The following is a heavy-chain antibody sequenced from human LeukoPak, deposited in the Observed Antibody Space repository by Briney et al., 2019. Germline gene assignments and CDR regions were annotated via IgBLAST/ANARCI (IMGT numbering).Heavy chain of an antibody. Sequence: PSEILSLTCTVSGGSISSGDYYWSWIRQPPGKGLEWIGYIYYSGSTYYNPSLKSRVTISVDTSKNQFSLKLSSVTAADTAVYYCARVLVAPTLAASSWTRRERGYFDYWGQGTLVTVSS. J-gene: IGHJ4*02. V-gene: IGHV4-30-4*08. D-gene: IGHD6-13*01. CDR3: ARVLVAPTLAASSWTRRERGYFDY. CDR1: GGSISSGDYY. CDR2: IYYSGST.